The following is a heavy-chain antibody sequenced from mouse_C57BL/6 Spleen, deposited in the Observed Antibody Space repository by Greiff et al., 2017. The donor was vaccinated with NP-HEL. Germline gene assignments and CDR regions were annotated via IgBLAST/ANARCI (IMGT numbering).Heavy chain of an antibody. J-gene: IGHJ2*01. CDR3: ARSNYGSSYGNFDY. CDR2: INPNNGGT. CDR1: GYTFTDYN. D-gene: IGHD1-1*01. Sequence: DVQLQESGPELVKPGASVKIPCKASGYTFTDYNMDWVKQSHGKSLEWIGDINPNNGGTIYNQKFKGKATLTVDKSSSTAYMELRSLTSEDTAVYYCARSNYGSSYGNFDYWGQGTTLTVSS. V-gene: IGHV1-18*01.